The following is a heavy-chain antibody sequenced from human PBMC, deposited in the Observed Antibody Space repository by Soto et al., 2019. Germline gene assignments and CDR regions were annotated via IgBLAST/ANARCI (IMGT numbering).Heavy chain of an antibody. CDR3: AQTEDGGRSRTPAGWFDA. CDR1: GFSLSNAGMG. CDR2: IFSNDEK. Sequence: QVTLKESGPVLVKPTETLTLTCTVSGFSLSNAGMGVSWIRQPPGKALEWLAHIFSNDEKRFSTSLKNRLTISKDTSNRQVVLIMTNMDPVDTATYYCAQTEDGGRSRTPAGWFDAWGQGTLVTVSS. J-gene: IGHJ5*02. D-gene: IGHD2-15*01. V-gene: IGHV2-26*01.